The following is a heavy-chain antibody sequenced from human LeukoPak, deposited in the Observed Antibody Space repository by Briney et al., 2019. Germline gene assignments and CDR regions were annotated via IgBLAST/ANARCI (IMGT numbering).Heavy chain of an antibody. CDR1: GYSFTSYG. J-gene: IGHJ6*03. D-gene: IGHD6-6*01. Sequence: ASVKVSCKASGYSFTSYGFNWVRQAPGQGLEWMGWMSAYNGKTNYAHSLQGRVTVTADTSTSTAYMELRSLRSDDTAVYYCATGPPLVRYYYMDVWGKGTTVTVSS. V-gene: IGHV1-18*01. CDR2: MSAYNGKT. CDR3: ATGPPLVRYYYMDV.